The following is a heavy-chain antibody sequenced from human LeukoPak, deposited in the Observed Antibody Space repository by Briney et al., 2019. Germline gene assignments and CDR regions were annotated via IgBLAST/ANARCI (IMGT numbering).Heavy chain of an antibody. Sequence: GGSLRLSCAASGFTFSSYSMNWVRQAPGKGLEWVSSISSSSSYIYYADSVKGRFTISRDNAKNSLYLQMNSLRAEDTAVYYCARVLPAAYYYYGMDVWGQGTTVTVSS. CDR2: ISSSSSYI. CDR3: ARVLPAAYYYYGMDV. CDR1: GFTFSSYS. J-gene: IGHJ6*02. D-gene: IGHD2-2*01. V-gene: IGHV3-21*01.